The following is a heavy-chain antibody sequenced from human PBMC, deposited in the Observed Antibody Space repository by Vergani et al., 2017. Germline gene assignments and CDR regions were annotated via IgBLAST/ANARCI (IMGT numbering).Heavy chain of an antibody. CDR2: IYSGGST. Sequence: VQLVESGGGLVQPGGSLRLSCAASGFTVSSNYMSWVRQAPGKGLEWVSVIYSGGSTYYADSVKGRFTISRDNSKNTLYLQMNSLRAEDTAVYYCARDLAYCGGDCTYGMDVWGQGTTVTVSS. CDR1: GFTVSSNY. J-gene: IGHJ6*02. CDR3: ARDLAYCGGDCTYGMDV. V-gene: IGHV3-66*02. D-gene: IGHD2-21*02.